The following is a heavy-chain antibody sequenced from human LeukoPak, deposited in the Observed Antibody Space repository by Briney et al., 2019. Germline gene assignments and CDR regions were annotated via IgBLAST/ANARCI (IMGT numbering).Heavy chain of an antibody. CDR2: IRSKANSYAT. V-gene: IGHV3-73*01. D-gene: IGHD2-2*01. CDR1: GFTFSGSA. Sequence: SGGSLRLSCAASGFTFSGSAMHWVRQASGKGLEWVGRIRSKANSYATAYAASVKGRFTISRDDSKNTAYLQMNSLKTEDTAVYYCTSSTDCSSTSCYGDYYYYYMDVWGKGTTVTVSS. J-gene: IGHJ6*03. CDR3: TSSTDCSSTSCYGDYYYYYMDV.